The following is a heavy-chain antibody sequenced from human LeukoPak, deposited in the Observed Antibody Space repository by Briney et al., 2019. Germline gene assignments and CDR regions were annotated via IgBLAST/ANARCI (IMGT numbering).Heavy chain of an antibody. CDR3: AKDKATKDDILTGYYKDY. CDR1: GFTFSSYT. Sequence: GGSLRLSCAASGFTFSSYTMNWVRQPPGKGLERVSNIGTSSTTIYYADSVKGRFTISRDNAKNSLYLQMNSLRAEDTALYYCAKDKATKDDILTGYYKDYWGQGTLVTVSS. CDR2: IGTSSTTI. J-gene: IGHJ4*02. V-gene: IGHV3-48*04. D-gene: IGHD3-9*01.